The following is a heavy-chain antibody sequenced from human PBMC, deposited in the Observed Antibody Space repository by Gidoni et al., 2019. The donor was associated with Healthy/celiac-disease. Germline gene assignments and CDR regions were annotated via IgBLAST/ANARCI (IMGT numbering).Heavy chain of an antibody. Sequence: QVQLVQSGAEVKKPGASVKVSCKASGYTFTRYAMHWVRQAPGQRLEWMGWINAGNGNTKYSQKFQGRVTITRDTSASTAYMELSSLRSEDTAVYYCALSLWSRDAFDIWGQGTMVTVSS. CDR2: INAGNGNT. D-gene: IGHD3-16*02. J-gene: IGHJ3*02. V-gene: IGHV1-3*01. CDR1: GYTFTRYA. CDR3: ALSLWSRDAFDI.